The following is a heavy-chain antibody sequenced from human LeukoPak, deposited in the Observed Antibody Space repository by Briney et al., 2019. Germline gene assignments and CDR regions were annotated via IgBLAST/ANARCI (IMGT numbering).Heavy chain of an antibody. D-gene: IGHD1-26*01. Sequence: GSLRLSCAVSGFTFSSYAMSWVRQAPGKGLEWVXXISGSGGSTNYADSVKXRFTISRDNSKNTLYLQMKSLRAEDTAVYYCAKRPAVSGSQYYFDYWGQGTLVTVSS. CDR1: GFTFSSYA. CDR3: AKRPAVSGSQYYFDY. V-gene: IGHV3-23*01. J-gene: IGHJ4*02. CDR2: ISGSGGST.